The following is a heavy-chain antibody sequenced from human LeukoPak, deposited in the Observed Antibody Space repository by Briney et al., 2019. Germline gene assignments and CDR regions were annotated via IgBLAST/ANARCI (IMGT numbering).Heavy chain of an antibody. CDR1: EFTPDGYG. V-gene: IGHV3-20*04. CDR2: INWNGGGT. D-gene: IGHD5-24*01. CDR3: AKRRDGYNLVFDI. J-gene: IGHJ3*02. Sequence: GGSLRLSCTASEFTPDGYGMSWVRQAPGDGLEWDSGINWNGGGTAYADSVKGRFTISRDNAQDSLYMQMNNLGAEGTALYYCAKRRDGYNLVFDIWGQGTMVTVSS.